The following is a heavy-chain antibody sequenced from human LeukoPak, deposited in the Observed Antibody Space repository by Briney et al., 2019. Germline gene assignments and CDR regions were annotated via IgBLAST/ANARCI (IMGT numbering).Heavy chain of an antibody. CDR2: IYTSGST. Sequence: SQTLSLTCTVSGGSIGSANYYWSWIRQPAGKGLEWIGRIYTSGSTNYNPSLKSRVTISVDTSKNQFSLKLNSVTAADTAVYYCASLYSGSYYALDYWGQGTLVTVSS. V-gene: IGHV4-61*02. CDR1: GGSIGSANYY. CDR3: ASLYSGSYYALDY. J-gene: IGHJ4*02. D-gene: IGHD1-26*01.